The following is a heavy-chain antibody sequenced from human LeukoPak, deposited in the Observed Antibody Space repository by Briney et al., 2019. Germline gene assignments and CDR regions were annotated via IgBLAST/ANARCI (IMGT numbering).Heavy chain of an antibody. D-gene: IGHD4-17*01. CDR1: GSSISSYK. V-gene: IGHV4-4*07. J-gene: IGHJ3*02. CDR3: ASGENAFNI. CDR2: IYTSENT. Sequence: SETLSLTCTVSGSSISSYKWSWIRQPAGKGLEWIGRIYTSENTNYNPSLKSRVTMSVNTSRNQFSLKVTSVTAADTAVYYCASGENAFNIWGQGTMVTVSS.